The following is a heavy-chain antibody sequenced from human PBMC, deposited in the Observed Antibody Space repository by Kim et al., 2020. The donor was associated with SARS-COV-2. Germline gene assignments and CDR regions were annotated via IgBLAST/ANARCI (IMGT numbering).Heavy chain of an antibody. J-gene: IGHJ6*02. V-gene: IGHV1-69*04. Sequence: SVKVSCKASGGTFSSYAISWVRQAPGQGLEWMGRIIPILGIANYAQKFQGRVTITADKSTSTAYMELSSLRSEDPAVYYCARDLGREFYSYYYGMDVWG. CDR1: GGTFSSYA. CDR3: ARDLGREFYSYYYGMDV. CDR2: IIPILGIA. D-gene: IGHD3-10*01.